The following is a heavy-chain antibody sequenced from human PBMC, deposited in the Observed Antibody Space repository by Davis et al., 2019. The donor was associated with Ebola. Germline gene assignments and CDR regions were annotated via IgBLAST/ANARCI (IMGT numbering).Heavy chain of an antibody. V-gene: IGHV3-23*01. Sequence: GESLKISCAASGFTFSSYAMSWVRQAPGKGLEWVSAISGSGGSTYYADSVKGRFTISRDNSKNTLYLQMNSLRAEDTAVYYCAKEANYDILTGWGPGWFDPWGQGTLVTVSS. CDR2: ISGSGGST. D-gene: IGHD3-9*01. CDR3: AKEANYDILTGWGPGWFDP. J-gene: IGHJ5*02. CDR1: GFTFSSYA.